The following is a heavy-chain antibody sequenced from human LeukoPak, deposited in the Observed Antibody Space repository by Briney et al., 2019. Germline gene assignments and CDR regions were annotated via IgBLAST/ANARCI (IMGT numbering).Heavy chain of an antibody. V-gene: IGHV3-23*01. CDR1: GITYEDYA. CDR3: AQLDVLRSDYFES. J-gene: IGHJ4*02. D-gene: IGHD3-22*01. Sequence: VGSLRLSCVASGITYEDYAFSWVRQAPGKGLEWVSVISGGGRSTSYADSLKGRFTISRDNSKNTLYLQLNSLRAEDTAVYYCAQLDVLRSDYFESWGQGTLVTVSS. CDR2: ISGGGRST.